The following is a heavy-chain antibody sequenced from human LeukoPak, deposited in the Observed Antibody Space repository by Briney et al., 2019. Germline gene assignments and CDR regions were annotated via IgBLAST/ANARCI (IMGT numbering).Heavy chain of an antibody. V-gene: IGHV3-30-3*01. Sequence: GGSLRLSCAASGFTFSRHAMHWVRQAPGKGLEGVAVISYDGSNKYYAESVKGRFTISRDNSKNTLYLQMNSLRAEDTAVYSCARDFGNDYYYYMDVWGKGTTVILSS. CDR2: ISYDGSNK. D-gene: IGHD4-23*01. CDR3: ARDFGNDYYYYMDV. J-gene: IGHJ6*03. CDR1: GFTFSRHA.